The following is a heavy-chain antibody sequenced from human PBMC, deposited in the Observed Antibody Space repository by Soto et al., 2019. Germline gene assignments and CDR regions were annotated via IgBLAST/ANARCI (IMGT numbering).Heavy chain of an antibody. CDR1: GFTLSSYA. V-gene: IGHV3-23*01. CDR2: ISGSGCTT. J-gene: IGHJ4*02. Sequence: HPVGSLRLSCAASGFTLSSYAMSWVRQAPGKGLEWGSGISGSGCTTYYADSVKGRFTISRDNSKNTLYLNMNSLRAEDTALYYCAKCDGFLEWFYDYWGQGTLVTVSS. D-gene: IGHD3-3*01. CDR3: AKCDGFLEWFYDY.